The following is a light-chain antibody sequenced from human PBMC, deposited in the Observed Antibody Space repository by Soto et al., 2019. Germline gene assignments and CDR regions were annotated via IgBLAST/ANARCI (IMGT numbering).Light chain of an antibody. CDR1: QSVSSSY. CDR3: PQYGSSPRT. V-gene: IGKV3-20*01. CDR2: GAS. J-gene: IGKJ1*01. Sequence: EIVLTQSPGTLSLSPGERATLSCRASQSVSSSYLAWYQQKPGQAPRLLIYGASSRATGIPDRFSGSGSGTDFTLTISRLEPEDFAVYYWPQYGSSPRTFGQGTKVDIK.